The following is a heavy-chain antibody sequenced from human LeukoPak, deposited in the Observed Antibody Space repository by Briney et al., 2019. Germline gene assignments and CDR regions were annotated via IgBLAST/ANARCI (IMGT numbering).Heavy chain of an antibody. J-gene: IGHJ6*03. Sequence: GRSLRLSCAASGFTFSSYAMSWVRQAPGKGLEWVSDINGSGGSTYYADSVKGRFTISRDNSKNTLYLQMNSLRAEDTAVYYCAKGPGYYYMGVWGKGTTVTVSS. CDR2: INGSGGST. CDR1: GFTFSSYA. V-gene: IGHV3-23*01. CDR3: AKGPGYYYMGV.